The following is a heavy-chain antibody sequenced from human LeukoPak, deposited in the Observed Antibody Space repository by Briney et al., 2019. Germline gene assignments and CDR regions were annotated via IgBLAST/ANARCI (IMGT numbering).Heavy chain of an antibody. J-gene: IGHJ4*02. CDR3: ARGSPYYDFWSGYFSVYYFDY. CDR2: IYYSGST. D-gene: IGHD3-3*01. CDR1: GGSISSGGYY. V-gene: IGHV4-31*03. Sequence: PSETLSLTCTVSGGSISSGGYYWSWIRQHPGKGLEWIGDIYYSGSTYYNPSLKSRVTISVDTSKNQFSLKLSSVTAADTAVYYCARGSPYYDFWSGYFSVYYFDYWGQGTLVTVSS.